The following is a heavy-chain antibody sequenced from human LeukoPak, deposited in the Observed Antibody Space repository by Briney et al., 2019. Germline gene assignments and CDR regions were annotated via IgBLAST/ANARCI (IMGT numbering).Heavy chain of an antibody. CDR3: TRYYDFWSGYYMRAYYYYYYMDV. V-gene: IGHV3-49*03. J-gene: IGHJ6*03. CDR2: IRSKAYGGTT. CDR1: GFTFGDYA. D-gene: IGHD3-3*01. Sequence: PGGSLRLSCTASGFTFGDYAMSWFRQAPGKGLEWVGFIRSKAYGGTTEYAASVKGRFTISRDDSKSIAYLQMNSLKTEDTAVYYCTRYYDFWSGYYMRAYYYYYYMDVWGKGTTVTVSS.